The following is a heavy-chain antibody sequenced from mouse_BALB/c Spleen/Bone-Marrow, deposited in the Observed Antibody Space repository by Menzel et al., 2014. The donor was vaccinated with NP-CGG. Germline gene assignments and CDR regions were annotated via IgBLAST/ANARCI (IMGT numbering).Heavy chain of an antibody. Sequence: EVQLQQSGAELVKPGASVKLSCTASGFKIKDTYMHWVRQRPEQGLEWLGRIDPANGDTRYDPKFQGKATITADTSSSTAYLQLSSLTSEDTAVYCCARYRLGTYFDSWGQGTTLTVSS. CDR3: ARYRLGTYFDS. D-gene: IGHD2-14*01. J-gene: IGHJ2*01. CDR2: IDPANGDT. V-gene: IGHV14-3*02. CDR1: GFKIKDTY.